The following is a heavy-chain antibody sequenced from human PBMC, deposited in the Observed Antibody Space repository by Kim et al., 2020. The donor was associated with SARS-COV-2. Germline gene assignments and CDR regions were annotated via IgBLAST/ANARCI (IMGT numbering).Heavy chain of an antibody. Sequence: GGSLRLSCAASGFTFRHSAMSWVRQAPGKGLEWVSGIFGSGCGTYYADSVKGRFTISRDNSKNILYLQMNNLRAEDTAVYYCAKHLHVTSVTLYWYFELWGGGTLVAVSS. CDR3: AKHLHVTSVTLYWYFEL. V-gene: IGHV3-23*05. J-gene: IGHJ2*01. CDR1: GFTFRHSA. CDR2: IFGSGCGT. D-gene: IGHD2-15*01.